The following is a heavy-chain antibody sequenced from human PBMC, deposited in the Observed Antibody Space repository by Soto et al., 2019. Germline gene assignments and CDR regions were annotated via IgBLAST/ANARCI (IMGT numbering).Heavy chain of an antibody. D-gene: IGHD2-2*01. CDR1: GFTFSNAW. J-gene: IGHJ4*02. Sequence: PGGSLRLSCAASGFTFSNAWMSWVRQAPGKGLEWVGRIKSKTDGGTTDYAAPVKGRFTISRDDSKNTLYLQMNSLKTEDTAVYYCTTDDFGTSRGYFDYWGQGTLVTVSS. CDR2: IKSKTDGGTT. V-gene: IGHV3-15*01. CDR3: TTDDFGTSRGYFDY.